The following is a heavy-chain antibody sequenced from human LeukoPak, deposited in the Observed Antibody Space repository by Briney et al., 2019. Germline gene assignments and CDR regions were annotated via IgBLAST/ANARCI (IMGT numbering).Heavy chain of an antibody. D-gene: IGHD2-15*01. V-gene: IGHV3-53*01. Sequence: PGGSLRLSCAASGFTVSSNYMSWVRQAPGKGLEWVSVIYSGGSTYYEDSVKSRFTISRDNSKNTLYLQMNSLRAEDTAVYYCARVVVAATPWFDPWGQGTLVTVSS. CDR3: ARVVVAATPWFDP. J-gene: IGHJ5*02. CDR1: GFTVSSNY. CDR2: IYSGGST.